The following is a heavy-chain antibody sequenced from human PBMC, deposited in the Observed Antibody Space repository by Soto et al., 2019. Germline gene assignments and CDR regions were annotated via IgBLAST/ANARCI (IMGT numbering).Heavy chain of an antibody. V-gene: IGHV3-7*04. CDR2: IKQDGSEK. CDR3: SGARRLYYYGMDV. J-gene: IGHJ6*02. Sequence: GGSLRLSCAASGFTFSSYWMSWVRQAPGKGLEWVANIKQDGSEKYYVDSVKGRFTISRDNAENSLYLQMNSLRAEDTAVYYCSGARRLYYYGMDVWGQGTTVTVSS. CDR1: GFTFSSYW.